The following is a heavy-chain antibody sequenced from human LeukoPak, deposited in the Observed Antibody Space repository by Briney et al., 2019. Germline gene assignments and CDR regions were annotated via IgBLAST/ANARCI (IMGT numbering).Heavy chain of an antibody. CDR2: IYPGDSNT. D-gene: IGHD6-6*01. V-gene: IGHV5-51*01. Sequence: GESLQISCKASGYSFATHWVGCLRQMPGKRLEWMGIIYPGDSNTRYSPSFQGQVTISVDKSISTAYLQWSSLKASDTAMYYCARPTSSSVDPWGQGTLVTVSS. CDR1: GYSFATHW. J-gene: IGHJ5*02. CDR3: ARPTSSSVDP.